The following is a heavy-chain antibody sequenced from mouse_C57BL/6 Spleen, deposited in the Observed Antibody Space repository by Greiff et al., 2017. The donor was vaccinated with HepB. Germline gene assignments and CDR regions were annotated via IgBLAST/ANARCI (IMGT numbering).Heavy chain of an antibody. V-gene: IGHV1-4*01. CDR2: INPSSGYT. CDR1: GYTFTSYT. J-gene: IGHJ2*01. D-gene: IGHD2-1*01. Sequence: VKLMESGAELARPGASVKMSCKASGYTFTSYTMHWVKQRPGQGLEWIGYINPSSGYTKYNQKFKDKATLTADKSSSTAYMQLSSLTSEDSAVYYCADYGNYFDYWGQGTTLTVSS. CDR3: ADYGNYFDY.